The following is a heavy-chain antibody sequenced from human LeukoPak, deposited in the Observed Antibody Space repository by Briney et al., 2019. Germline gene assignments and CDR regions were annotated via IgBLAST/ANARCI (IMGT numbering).Heavy chain of an antibody. CDR1: GYTFTGYY. J-gene: IGHJ1*01. D-gene: IGHD1-26*01. CDR2: INPNSGGT. V-gene: IGHV1-2*06. Sequence: ASVKVSCKASGYTFTGYYVHWVRQAPGQGLEWMGRINPNSGGTNYAQKFQDRVTMTRDTSISTAYMELSRLRSDDTAVYYCARDMSGRTAYFQHWGQGTLVTVSS. CDR3: ARDMSGRTAYFQH.